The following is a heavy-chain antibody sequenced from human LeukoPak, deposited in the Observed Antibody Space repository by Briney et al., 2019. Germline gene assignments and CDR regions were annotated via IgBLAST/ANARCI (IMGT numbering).Heavy chain of an antibody. V-gene: IGHV1-24*01. Sequence: ASVKVSCKVSGYTLTELSMHWVRQAPGKGLEWMGGFDPEDGETIYAQKFQGRVTMTEDTSTDTAYMELSSLRSEDTGVYYCATALGYKGSSKPFDYWGQGTLVTVSS. J-gene: IGHJ4*02. CDR1: GYTLTELS. CDR3: ATALGYKGSSKPFDY. CDR2: FDPEDGET. D-gene: IGHD3-10*01.